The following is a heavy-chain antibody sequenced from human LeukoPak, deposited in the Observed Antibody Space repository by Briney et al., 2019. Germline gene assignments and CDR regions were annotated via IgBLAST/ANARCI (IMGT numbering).Heavy chain of an antibody. Sequence: GGSLRLSCAASGFTFTSYAMSWVRQAPGKGLEWVSSISDSGGSTYYADSVKGRFTISRDNSKNTLYLQMNSLRAEDTAVYYCAKVRVGATTYYFDYWGQGTLVTVSS. CDR2: ISDSGGST. CDR3: AKVRVGATTYYFDY. V-gene: IGHV3-23*01. J-gene: IGHJ4*02. CDR1: GFTFTSYA. D-gene: IGHD1-26*01.